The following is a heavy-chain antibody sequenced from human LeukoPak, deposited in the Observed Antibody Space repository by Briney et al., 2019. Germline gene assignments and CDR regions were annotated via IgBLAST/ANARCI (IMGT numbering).Heavy chain of an antibody. D-gene: IGHD6-13*01. Sequence: SSETLSLTCAVYGGSFSGYYWSWIRQPPGKGLEWIGEVNHSGSRKYSPSLKSRVTISVDTSKNQFSLKLTSVTAADTAVYYCARGRYVTTRGGAAAGFLDYWGQGTLVTVS. CDR2: VNHSGSR. V-gene: IGHV4-34*01. CDR3: ARGRYVTTRGGAAAGFLDY. CDR1: GGSFSGYY. J-gene: IGHJ4*02.